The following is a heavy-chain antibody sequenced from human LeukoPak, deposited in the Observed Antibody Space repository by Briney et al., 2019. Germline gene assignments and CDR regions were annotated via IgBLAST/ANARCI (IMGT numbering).Heavy chain of an antibody. D-gene: IGHD5-18*01. CDR3: ARQVTYGYAYGYYFDF. Sequence: ASETLSLTCTVSGASISTSYYYWAWIRQPPGKGLEWIGNFHYSGTTYYNPSLKSRVAISIDTSKNQFFLRPSSVTAADTAVYYCARQVTYGYAYGYYFDFWGQGALVTVSS. V-gene: IGHV4-39*01. CDR2: FHYSGTT. CDR1: GASISTSYYY. J-gene: IGHJ4*02.